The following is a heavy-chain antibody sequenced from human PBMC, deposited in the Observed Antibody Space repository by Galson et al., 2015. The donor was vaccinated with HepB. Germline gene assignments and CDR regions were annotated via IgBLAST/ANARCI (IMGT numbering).Heavy chain of an antibody. CDR3: AKDLHNYGMDV. CDR2: ISYDGSNR. CDR1: GFTFRNYA. V-gene: IGHV3-30*14. Sequence: SLRLSCAASGFTFRNYAMHWVRQAPGKGLEWVAVISYDGSNRYYADSVKGRFTITRDNSKNTLYLQMNSLRAEDTAVYYCAKDLHNYGMDVWGQGTTVAVSS. J-gene: IGHJ6*02.